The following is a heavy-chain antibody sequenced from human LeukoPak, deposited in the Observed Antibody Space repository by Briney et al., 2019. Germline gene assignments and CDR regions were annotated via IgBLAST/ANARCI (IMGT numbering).Heavy chain of an antibody. CDR3: ARDDSSSLDY. Sequence: ASVKISCKVSGYTFTDYYMRWVQQAPGKGLEWMGLVDPEDGETIYAEKFQGRVTITADTSTDTAYMELSSLRSEDTAVYYCARDDSSSLDYWGQGTLVTVSS. CDR2: VDPEDGET. D-gene: IGHD6-13*01. V-gene: IGHV1-69-2*01. CDR1: GYTFTDYY. J-gene: IGHJ4*02.